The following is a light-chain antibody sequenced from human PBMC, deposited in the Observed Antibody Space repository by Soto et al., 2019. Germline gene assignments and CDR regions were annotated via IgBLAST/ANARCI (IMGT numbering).Light chain of an antibody. CDR2: DAS. CDR1: QTVRNNY. V-gene: IGKV3-20*01. CDR3: QQYNNWPPIT. J-gene: IGKJ5*01. Sequence: EFVLTQSPGTLSLSPGERATLSCRASQTVRNNYLAWYQQKPGQAPRLLIYDASSRASGIPDRFSGGGSGTDFTLTISSLQSEDFGVYYCQQYNNWPPITFGQGTRLEIK.